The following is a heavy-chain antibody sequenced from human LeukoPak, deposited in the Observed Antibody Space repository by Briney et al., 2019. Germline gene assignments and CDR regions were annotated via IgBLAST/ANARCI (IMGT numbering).Heavy chain of an antibody. CDR2: IYTSGTT. D-gene: IGHD3-10*01. Sequence: SETLSLTCTVSGGSFSTYYWSWIRQPAGKGLEWIGRIYTSGTTNYNPSLKSRVTMSIDTSKNQFSLKLSSVTAADTAIYYCARDAKYYYGSRTYFFFEYWGQGTLLSVSS. V-gene: IGHV4-4*07. J-gene: IGHJ4*02. CDR3: ARDAKYYYGSRTYFFFEY. CDR1: GGSFSTYY.